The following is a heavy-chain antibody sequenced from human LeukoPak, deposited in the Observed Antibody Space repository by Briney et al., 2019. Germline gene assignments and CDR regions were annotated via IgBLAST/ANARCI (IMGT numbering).Heavy chain of an antibody. V-gene: IGHV4-38-2*02. D-gene: IGHD3-10*01. J-gene: IGHJ5*02. Sequence: KPSETLSLTCTVSGYSISSGYYWGWIRQPPGKGLEWIGSIYHSGSTYYDPSLKSRVTISVDTSKNQFSLKLSSVTAADTAVYYCARAHYYGSGRVGWFDPWGQGTLVTASS. CDR3: ARAHYYGSGRVGWFDP. CDR1: GYSISSGYY. CDR2: IYHSGST.